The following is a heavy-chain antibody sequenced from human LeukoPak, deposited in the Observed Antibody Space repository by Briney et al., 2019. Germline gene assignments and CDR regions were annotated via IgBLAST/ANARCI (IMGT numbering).Heavy chain of an antibody. CDR1: GFTFSSYA. V-gene: IGHV3-23*01. J-gene: IGHJ4*02. CDR2: ISGSGGST. CDR3: ARDRGGSYPYYFDY. D-gene: IGHD1-26*01. Sequence: GGSLRLSCAASGFTFSSYAMSWVRQAPGKGLEWVSAISGSGGSTYYADSVKGRFTISRDNAKNTLYLQMNSLRAEDTAVYYCARDRGGSYPYYFDYWGQGTLVTVSS.